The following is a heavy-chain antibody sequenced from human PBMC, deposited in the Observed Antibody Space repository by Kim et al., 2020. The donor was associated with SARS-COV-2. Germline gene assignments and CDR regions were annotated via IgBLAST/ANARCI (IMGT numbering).Heavy chain of an antibody. Sequence: GGSLRLSCAASGFTFSSYSMNWVRQAPGKGLEWVSSISSSSSYIYYADSVKGRFTISRDNAKNSLYLQMNSLRAEDTAVYYCASGFTMVRGVIRRVHYWGQGTLVTVSS. CDR2: ISSSSSYI. CDR3: ASGFTMVRGVIRRVHY. CDR1: GFTFSSYS. V-gene: IGHV3-21*01. J-gene: IGHJ4*02. D-gene: IGHD3-10*01.